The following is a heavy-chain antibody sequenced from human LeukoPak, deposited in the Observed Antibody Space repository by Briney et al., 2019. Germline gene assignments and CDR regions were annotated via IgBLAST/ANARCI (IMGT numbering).Heavy chain of an antibody. CDR3: AKGSGSSCYSPCDY. Sequence: GGSLRLSCAASGFTFSKYWMSWVRQAPGKGLEWVSVICANDGNTYYADAVKGRFTISRDNSKDILYLQMDSLRAEDTAVYYCAKGSGSSCYSPCDYWGQGILVTVSS. J-gene: IGHJ4*02. CDR1: GFTFSKYW. D-gene: IGHD2-15*01. CDR2: ICANDGNT. V-gene: IGHV3-23*01.